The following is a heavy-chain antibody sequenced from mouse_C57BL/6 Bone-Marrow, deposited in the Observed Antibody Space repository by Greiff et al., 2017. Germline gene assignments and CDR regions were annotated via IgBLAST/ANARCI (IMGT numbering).Heavy chain of an antibody. CDR1: GFNIKDYY. CDR2: IDPEDGDT. Sequence: VQLQQSGAELVRPGASVKLSCTASGFNIKDYYMHWVKQRPEQGLEWIGRIDPEDGDTEYAPKFQGKATMTADTSSNTAYLQLSSLTSEDTAVYYCTRRQLRLRLFDYWGQGTTLTVSS. CDR3: TRRQLRLRLFDY. D-gene: IGHD3-2*02. J-gene: IGHJ2*01. V-gene: IGHV14-1*01.